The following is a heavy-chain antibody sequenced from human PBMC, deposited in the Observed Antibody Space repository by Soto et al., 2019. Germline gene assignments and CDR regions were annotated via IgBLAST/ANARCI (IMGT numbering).Heavy chain of an antibody. CDR2: ISAYNDHT. CDR1: GYTLTTYG. V-gene: IGHV1-18*01. Sequence: QVQLVQSGAEVKKPGASVKVSCKAAGYTLTTYGVSWVRQAPGQGLEWGGWISAYNDHTNYAQKFQGRVTMTTDTSTSTAYTELRSVGSDDTAVNYCARGTYFDYWGQGTLVTASS. D-gene: IGHD1-1*01. J-gene: IGHJ4*02. CDR3: ARGTYFDY.